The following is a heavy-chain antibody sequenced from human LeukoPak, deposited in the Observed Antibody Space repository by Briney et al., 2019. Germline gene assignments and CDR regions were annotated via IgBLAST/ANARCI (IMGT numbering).Heavy chain of an antibody. CDR2: IKKVGSEK. V-gene: IGHV3-7*01. J-gene: IGHJ4*02. CDR3: ARDLSGVTGYTYGRGIDY. CDR1: GFSFRNYG. D-gene: IGHD5-18*01. Sequence: GGSLRLSCAASGFSFRNYGMHWVRQAPGKGLEWVANIKKVGSEKYYVDSVKGRFTISRDNAKTSLYLQMNSLRAEDTAVYYCARDLSGVTGYTYGRGIDYWGQGTLVTVSS.